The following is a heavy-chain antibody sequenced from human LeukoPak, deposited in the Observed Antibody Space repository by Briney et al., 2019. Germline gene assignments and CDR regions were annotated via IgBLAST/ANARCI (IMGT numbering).Heavy chain of an antibody. Sequence: PGGSLRLSCAASGFTFDDYAMHWVRQAPGKGLEWVAVIWYDGSNKYYADSVKGRFTISRDNAKNSLYLQMNSLRAEDTALYHCARVATMVRGAIAPSFDIWGQGTMVTVSS. V-gene: IGHV3-33*08. CDR1: GFTFDDYA. J-gene: IGHJ3*02. D-gene: IGHD3-10*01. CDR2: IWYDGSNK. CDR3: ARVATMVRGAIAPSFDI.